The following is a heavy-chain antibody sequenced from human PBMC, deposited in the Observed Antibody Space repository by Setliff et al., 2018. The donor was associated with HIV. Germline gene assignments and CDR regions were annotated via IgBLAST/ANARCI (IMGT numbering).Heavy chain of an antibody. CDR3: AALPTTMIIVGSYES. CDR2: IYPDDSDT. D-gene: IGHD3-22*01. Sequence: PGESLKISCQGSGDSFTNYWIAWVRQVPGKGLEWMGAIYPDDSDTRYSPSLQGHVTISADKSIDTAYLQWSSLEASDTAVYYCAALPTTMIIVGSYESWGQGTLVTVSS. CDR1: GDSFTNYW. V-gene: IGHV5-51*01. J-gene: IGHJ5*02.